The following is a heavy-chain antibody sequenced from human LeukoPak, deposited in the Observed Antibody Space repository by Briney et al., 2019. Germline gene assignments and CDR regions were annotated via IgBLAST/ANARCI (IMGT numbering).Heavy chain of an antibody. CDR1: GFTFSNYN. Sequence: GGSLRLSCAASGFTFSNYNFYWVRQAPGKGLEWVSSISSTSSYIYYADSMKGRFTIFRDNAKNSLYLQMNSLRAEDTAVYYCARALWSGPVYYGMDVWGQGTTVTVSS. D-gene: IGHD3-10*01. V-gene: IGHV3-21*01. CDR2: ISSTSSYI. J-gene: IGHJ6*02. CDR3: ARALWSGPVYYGMDV.